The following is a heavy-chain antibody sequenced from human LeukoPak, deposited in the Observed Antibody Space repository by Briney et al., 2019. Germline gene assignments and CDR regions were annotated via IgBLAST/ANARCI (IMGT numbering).Heavy chain of an antibody. J-gene: IGHJ2*01. Sequence: SETLSLTCTVSGGSISSYYWSWIRQPPGKGLEWIGYMYHSGSTNYNPSLKSRVTMSVDTSKNQFSLKLSSVTAADTAVYYCARAPTDYGDYVGWYFDVWGRGTLVTVSS. V-gene: IGHV4-59*01. D-gene: IGHD4-17*01. CDR1: GGSISSYY. CDR2: MYHSGST. CDR3: ARAPTDYGDYVGWYFDV.